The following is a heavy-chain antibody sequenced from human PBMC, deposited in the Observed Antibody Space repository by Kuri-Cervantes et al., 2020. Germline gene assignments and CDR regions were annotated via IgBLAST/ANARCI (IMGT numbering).Heavy chain of an antibody. CDR1: GFTFSSYW. Sequence: GGSLRLSCAASGFTFSSYWMHWVRQAPGKGLVWVSRINSDGSSTSYADSVKGRFTISRDNAKNTLYLQMNSLRAEDTAVYYCARDIVVAKINYYYYYGMDVWGQGTTVTVSS. CDR2: INSDGSST. D-gene: IGHD2-15*01. V-gene: IGHV3-74*01. CDR3: ARDIVVAKINYYYYYGMDV. J-gene: IGHJ6*02.